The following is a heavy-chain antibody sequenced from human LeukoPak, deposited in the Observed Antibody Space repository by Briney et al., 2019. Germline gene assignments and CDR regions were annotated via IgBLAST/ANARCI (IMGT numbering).Heavy chain of an antibody. Sequence: GGSLRLSCAASGFTFNNYIMNWVRQAPEKGLEWVSAISGSGGSTYYADSVKGRFTISRDNSKNTLYLQMNSLRAEDTTVYYCAREKYSSGWSYFDYWGQGTLVTVSS. CDR2: ISGSGGST. CDR3: AREKYSSGWSYFDY. J-gene: IGHJ4*02. V-gene: IGHV3-23*01. D-gene: IGHD6-19*01. CDR1: GFTFNNYI.